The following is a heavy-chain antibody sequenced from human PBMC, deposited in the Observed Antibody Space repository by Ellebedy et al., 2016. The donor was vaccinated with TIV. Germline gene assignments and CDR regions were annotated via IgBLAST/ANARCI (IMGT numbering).Heavy chain of an antibody. CDR3: ARDGAWGAFDI. CDR1: GFTFSNYW. Sequence: GESLKISCAASGFTFSNYWMTWVRPAPGKRLERVANIKQDGSEKYYVDSVKGRFTISRDNAKNSLYLQMNSLRAEDTAVYYCARDGAWGAFDIWGQGTMVTVSS. CDR2: IKQDGSEK. J-gene: IGHJ3*02. D-gene: IGHD3-16*01. V-gene: IGHV3-7*01.